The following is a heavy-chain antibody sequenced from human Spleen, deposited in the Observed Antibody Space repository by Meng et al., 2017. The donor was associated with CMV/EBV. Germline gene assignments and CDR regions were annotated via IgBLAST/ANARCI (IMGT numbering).Heavy chain of an antibody. V-gene: IGHV3-21*01. CDR2: ISSSSSYI. CDR3: ARAPNWNDFSAGITRHYFDY. D-gene: IGHD1-1*01. J-gene: IGHJ4*02. Sequence: GGSLRLSCAASGFTFSSYSMNWVRQAPGKGLEWVSSISSSSSYIYYADSVKGRFTISRDNAKNSLYLQMNSLRAEDTAVYYCARAPNWNDFSAGITRHYFDYWGQGTLVTVSS. CDR1: GFTFSSYS.